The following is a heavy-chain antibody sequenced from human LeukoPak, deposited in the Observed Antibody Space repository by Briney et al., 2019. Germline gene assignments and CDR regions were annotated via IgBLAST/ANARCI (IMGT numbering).Heavy chain of an antibody. CDR1: GFSFSRYG. J-gene: IGHJ4*02. D-gene: IGHD5-12*01. V-gene: IGHV3-23*01. CDR2: ISGSGTNI. Sequence: PGGSLRLSCPPSGFSFSRYGMSWVRQAPGKGLEWVSAISGSGTNIYYADSVKGRFTISRDNSENTLYLQMNSLRDDDTAVYYCTAFGWLQLREGYYFDYWGQGTLVTVSS. CDR3: TAFGWLQLREGYYFDY.